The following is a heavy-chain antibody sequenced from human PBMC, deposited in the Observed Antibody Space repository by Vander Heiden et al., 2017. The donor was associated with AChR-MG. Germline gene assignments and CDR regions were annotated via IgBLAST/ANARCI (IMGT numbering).Heavy chain of an antibody. V-gene: IGHV1-69*01. CDR2: IIPIFGTA. Sequence: QVQLVQSGAEVKKPGSAVKVSCKASGGTFSSYAISWVRQAPGQGLEWMGGIIPIFGTANYAQKFQGRVTITADESTSTAYMELSSLRSEDTAVYYCARGIQLWTSEADYFDYWGQGTLVTVSS. D-gene: IGHD5-18*01. CDR3: ARGIQLWTSEADYFDY. CDR1: GGTFSSYA. J-gene: IGHJ4*02.